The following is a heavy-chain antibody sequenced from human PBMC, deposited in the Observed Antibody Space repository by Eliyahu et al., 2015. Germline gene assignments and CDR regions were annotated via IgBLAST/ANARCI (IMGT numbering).Heavy chain of an antibody. Sequence: EVQLLESGGGLVQPGQSLRLSCAASGFTFSSSVMFWVRQTPGKGLKWVSTITSSGGTTYYADSVKGRFTISRDNSKNTLYLQMTSLRAEDTALYYCTGRITTVKGFDIWGQGTMVTVSS. CDR2: ITSSGGTT. D-gene: IGHD1-20*01. CDR1: GFTFSSSV. CDR3: TGRITTVKGFDI. V-gene: IGHV3-23*01. J-gene: IGHJ3*02.